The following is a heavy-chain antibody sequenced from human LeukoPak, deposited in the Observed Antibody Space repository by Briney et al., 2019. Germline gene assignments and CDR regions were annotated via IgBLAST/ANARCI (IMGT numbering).Heavy chain of an antibody. CDR3: ARVGRGYDLGSYGSPDFDY. V-gene: IGHV1-2*02. D-gene: IGHD5-18*01. Sequence: GASVKVSCKASGYTFTGYYMHWVRQAPGQGLEWMGWINPNSGGTNYAQKFQGRVTMTRDTSISTAYMELSRLRSDDTAVYYCARVGRGYDLGSYGSPDFDYWGQGTLVTVSS. CDR2: INPNSGGT. J-gene: IGHJ4*02. CDR1: GYTFTGYY.